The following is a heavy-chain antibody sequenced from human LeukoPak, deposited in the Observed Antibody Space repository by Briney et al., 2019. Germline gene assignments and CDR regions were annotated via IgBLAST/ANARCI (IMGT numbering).Heavy chain of an antibody. CDR2: ISWNSGSI. D-gene: IGHD3-16*01. CDR1: GFTFDDYA. V-gene: IGHV3-9*01. CDR3: AKVDRGPLGLGY. J-gene: IGHJ4*02. Sequence: GGSLRLSCAASGFTFDDYAMHWVRQAPGKGLEWVSGISWNSGSIGYADSVKGRFTISRDNSKNTLYLQMNSLRAEDTAVYYCAKVDRGPLGLGYWGQGTLVTVSS.